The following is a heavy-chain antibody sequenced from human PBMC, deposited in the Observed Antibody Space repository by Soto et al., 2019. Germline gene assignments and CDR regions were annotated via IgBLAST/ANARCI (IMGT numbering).Heavy chain of an antibody. CDR1: GVSITDYH. J-gene: IGHJ5*02. D-gene: IGHD4-17*01. CDR3: AKRFGDYVGWFDP. V-gene: IGHV4-59*01. CDR2: IFSRGTP. Sequence: SETLSLTCTVSGVSITDYHWSWIRQSPGRGLEWIGYIFSRGTPNYNPSLKSRVTISVDTSRNQFSLKLNSLTAADTAMYFCAKRFGDYVGWFDPWGQGALVIAPQ.